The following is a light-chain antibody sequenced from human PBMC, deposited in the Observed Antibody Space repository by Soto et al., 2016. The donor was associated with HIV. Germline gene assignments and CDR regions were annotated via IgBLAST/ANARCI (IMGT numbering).Light chain of an antibody. CDR3: QQYNSYSPWT. Sequence: DIRMTQSPSTLSASLGDRVTITCRASRSISSWLAWYQQKPGKAPKLLIYKASSLESGVPSRFSGSGSGTEFTLTISSLQPDDFATYYCQQYNSYSPWTFGQGTKVEIK. CDR2: KAS. V-gene: IGKV1-5*03. J-gene: IGKJ1*01. CDR1: RSISSW.